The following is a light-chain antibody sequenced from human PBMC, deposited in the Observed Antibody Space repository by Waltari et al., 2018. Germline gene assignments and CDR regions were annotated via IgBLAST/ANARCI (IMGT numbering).Light chain of an antibody. J-gene: IGKJ2*01. V-gene: IGKV3-20*01. CDR3: QHYGSSSYT. CDR2: GAS. CDR1: QSISSSY. Sequence: EIVLTQSPGTLSLSPGERATLYCRASQSISSSYLAWYQQKPGQAPRLLIYGASSRATGIPDRFSGSGSGTDFTLTISRLEPEDFAVYYCQHYGSSSYTFGQGTKLEI.